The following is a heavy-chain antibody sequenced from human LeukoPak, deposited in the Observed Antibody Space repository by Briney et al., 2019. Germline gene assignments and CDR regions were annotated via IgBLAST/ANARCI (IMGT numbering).Heavy chain of an antibody. CDR2: IYYSGST. J-gene: IGHJ6*02. V-gene: IGHV4-31*03. CDR1: LGSISSGGYC. CDR3: ARAGYSSSWYIIDYYGMDV. Sequence: SQTLSLTRTVSLGSISSGGYCWSWIRQHPGKGLEWIGYIYYSGSTYYNPSLKSRVTISVDTSKNQFSLKLSSVTAADTAVYYCARAGYSSSWYIIDYYGMDVWGQGTTVTVSS. D-gene: IGHD6-13*01.